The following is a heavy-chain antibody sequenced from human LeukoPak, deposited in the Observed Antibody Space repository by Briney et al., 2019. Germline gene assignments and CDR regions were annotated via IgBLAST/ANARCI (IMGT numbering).Heavy chain of an antibody. CDR3: QKTAYEILTGLEDY. CDR2: IIPIFGPA. J-gene: IGHJ4*02. Sequence: SVKVSCNASGCTFSTYTINWVRHAPGQGLELMRGIIPIFGPANYAQKFQGRVTITADISTSTVYMELRSLRSEDTVFFFKQKTAYEILTGLEDYWGQGTLATVSS. CDR1: GCTFSTYT. V-gene: IGHV1-69*06. D-gene: IGHD3-9*01.